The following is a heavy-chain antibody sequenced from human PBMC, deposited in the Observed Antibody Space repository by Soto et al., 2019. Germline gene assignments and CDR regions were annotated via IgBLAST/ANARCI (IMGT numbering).Heavy chain of an antibody. CDR1: GYTFTSYG. V-gene: IGHV1-18*01. D-gene: IGHD2-21*02. CDR3: ARDVGGIVVVTAIPYFDY. Sequence: QVQLVQSGAEVKKPGASVKVSCKASGYTFTSYGISWVRQAPGQGLEWMGWISAYNGNTNYAQKLQGRVTMTTDTCTRTVYMELRSLRSDDTAVYYCARDVGGIVVVTAIPYFDYGGQGTLVTVSS. J-gene: IGHJ4*02. CDR2: ISAYNGNT.